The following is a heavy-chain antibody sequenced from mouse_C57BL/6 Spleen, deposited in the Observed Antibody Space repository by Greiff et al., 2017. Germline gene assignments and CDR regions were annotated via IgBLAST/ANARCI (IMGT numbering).Heavy chain of an antibody. CDR1: GFTFSDYY. V-gene: IGHV5-16*01. CDR2: INYDGSST. CDR3: AREGSGDGAMDY. Sequence: EVMLVESEGGLVQPGSSMKLSCTASGFTFSDYYMPWVRQVPGKGLEWVANINYDGSSTYYLDSLKSRFIISRDKEKNILYLQMSSLKSEDTATYYCAREGSGDGAMDYWGQGTSVTVSS. D-gene: IGHD3-2*02. J-gene: IGHJ4*01.